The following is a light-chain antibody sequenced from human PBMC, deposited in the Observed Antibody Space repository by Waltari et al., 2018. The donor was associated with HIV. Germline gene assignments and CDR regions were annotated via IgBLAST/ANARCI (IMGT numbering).Light chain of an antibody. V-gene: IGKV3D-20*01. CDR2: DAS. J-gene: IGKJ5*01. Sequence: EIVLTQSPATLSLSPGESATLSCGASQGVSSAYLAWYQQRPGLATRLLIYDASTRATGIPDRFSGSGSGTDFTLTISRLEPEDFAVYFCQQYASSPITFGQGTRLEIK. CDR3: QQYASSPIT. CDR1: QGVSSAY.